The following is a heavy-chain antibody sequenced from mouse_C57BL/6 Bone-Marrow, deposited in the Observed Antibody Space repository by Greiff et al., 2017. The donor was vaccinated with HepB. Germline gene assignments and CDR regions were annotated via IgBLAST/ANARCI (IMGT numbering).Heavy chain of an antibody. CDR2: ISNGGGST. CDR1: GFTFSDYY. CDR3: ARRYFDV. Sequence: EVMLVESGGGLVQPGGSLKLSCAASGFTFSDYYMYWVRQTPEKRLEWVAYISNGGGSTYYPDTVKGRFTISRDNAKNTLYLQMSRLKSEDTAMYYCARRYFDVWGTGTTVTVSS. V-gene: IGHV5-12*01. J-gene: IGHJ1*03.